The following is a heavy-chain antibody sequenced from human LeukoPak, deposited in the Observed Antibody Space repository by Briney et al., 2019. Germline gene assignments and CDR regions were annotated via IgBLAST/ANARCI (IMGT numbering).Heavy chain of an antibody. CDR2: IKQDGSEK. Sequence: GGSLRLSCAASGITLSTYWMSWVRQAPGKGLEWVANIKQDGSEKNYVDSVKGRFTISRDNARNSLYLQMDSLRAEDTALYYCARGSRLVATITVLFGYWGQGTLVTVSS. J-gene: IGHJ4*02. V-gene: IGHV3-7*02. D-gene: IGHD5-24*01. CDR1: GITLSTYW. CDR3: ARGSRLVATITVLFGY.